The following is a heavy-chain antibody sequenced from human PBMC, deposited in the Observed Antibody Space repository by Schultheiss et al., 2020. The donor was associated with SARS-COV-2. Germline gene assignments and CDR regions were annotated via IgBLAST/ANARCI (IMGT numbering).Heavy chain of an antibody. V-gene: IGHV3-30-3*01. D-gene: IGHD1-26*01. CDR1: GFTFSSYA. CDR3: AKGARAWGAFDI. CDR2: ISYDGSNK. Sequence: GGSLRLSCAASGFTFSSYAMHWVRQAPGKGLEWVAVISYDGSNKYYADSVKGRFTISRDNSKNTLYLQMNSLRAEDTAVYYCAKGARAWGAFDIWGQGTMVTVSS. J-gene: IGHJ3*02.